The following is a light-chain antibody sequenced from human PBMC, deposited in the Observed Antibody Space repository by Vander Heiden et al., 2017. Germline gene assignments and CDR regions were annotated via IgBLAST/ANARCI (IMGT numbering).Light chain of an antibody. Sequence: EIVLTQSPGRLSLSPGARATLSCRASQRVSTNYLAWYQHRPGQTPRLLIYGAFNRAAGTPDRFSGSVSGTDFTLTIGRLEPEDFAVYYCQQYGSSPRTFGLGTKVEIK. CDR2: GAF. V-gene: IGKV3-20*01. CDR3: QQYGSSPRT. CDR1: QRVSTNY. J-gene: IGKJ1*01.